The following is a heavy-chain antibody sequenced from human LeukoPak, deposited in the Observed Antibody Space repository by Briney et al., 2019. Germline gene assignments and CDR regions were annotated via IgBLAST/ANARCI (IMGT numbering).Heavy chain of an antibody. V-gene: IGHV4-59*01. J-gene: IGHJ4*02. CDR1: GGSISSYY. CDR3: ARLGPGGHGEFDY. Sequence: SETLSLTCTVSGGSISSYYWSWLRQPPGKGLEWLGYIYYSGSTNYNPSLKSRVTISVDTSKTQFSLKLTSVTAADTAVYYCARLGPGGHGEFDYWGQGTLVTVSS. D-gene: IGHD3-10*01. CDR2: IYYSGST.